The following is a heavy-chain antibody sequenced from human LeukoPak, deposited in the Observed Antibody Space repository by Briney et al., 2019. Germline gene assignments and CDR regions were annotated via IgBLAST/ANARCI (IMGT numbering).Heavy chain of an antibody. J-gene: IGHJ4*02. V-gene: IGHV3-23*01. CDR2: ISHSGSL. D-gene: IGHD1-26*01. CDR3: AKARLGIVGATTGFDY. Sequence: GGSLRLSCAGSGFTFSNYAMNWVRQAPGKGLEWVSSISHSGSLSYADSVKGRFTISRDNSKNTLYLQMNSLRAEDTAVYYCAKARLGIVGATTGFDYWGQGTLVTVSS. CDR1: GFTFSNYA.